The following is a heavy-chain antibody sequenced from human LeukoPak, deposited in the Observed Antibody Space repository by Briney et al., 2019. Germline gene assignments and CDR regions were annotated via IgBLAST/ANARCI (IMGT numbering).Heavy chain of an antibody. V-gene: IGHV4-59*08. CDR1: GGSISSYY. J-gene: IGHJ3*01. CDR3: ARLPGYIGSSCYRAFDL. CDR2: IHHSGSS. D-gene: IGHD2-15*01. Sequence: PSETLSLTCTVSGGSISSYYWSWIRQPPGEGLEWIGYIHHSGSSNYSPSLKSRVTMSVDTSKNQFSLRLTSVTAADTAVYYCARLPGYIGSSCYRAFDLWGQGTMVTVSS.